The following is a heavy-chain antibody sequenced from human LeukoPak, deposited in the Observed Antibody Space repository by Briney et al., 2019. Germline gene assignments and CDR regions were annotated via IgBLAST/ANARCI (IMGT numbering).Heavy chain of an antibody. V-gene: IGHV3-23*01. CDR3: AKGIAVAGGYYFDY. J-gene: IGHJ4*02. D-gene: IGHD6-19*01. CDR1: GFDFSSHA. CDR2: FNDTGSST. Sequence: GGSLRLSCVASGFDFSSHAMTWVRQAPGKGLEWVSSFNDTGSSTYYADSVKGRFTISRDNSKNTLYLQMNSLRAEDTAVYYCAKGIAVAGGYYFDYWGQGTLVTVSS.